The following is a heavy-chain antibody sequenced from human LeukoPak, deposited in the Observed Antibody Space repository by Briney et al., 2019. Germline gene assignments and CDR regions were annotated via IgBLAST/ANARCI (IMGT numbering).Heavy chain of an antibody. CDR1: GGSFSGYY. CDR3: ARRTDY. V-gene: IGHV4-34*01. CDR2: INHSGST. Sequence: SETLSLACAVYGGSFSGYYWSWIRQPPGKGLEWIGEINHSGSTNYNPSLKSRVTISVDTSKNQFSLKLSSVTAADTAVYYCARRTDYWGQGTLVTVSS. J-gene: IGHJ4*02.